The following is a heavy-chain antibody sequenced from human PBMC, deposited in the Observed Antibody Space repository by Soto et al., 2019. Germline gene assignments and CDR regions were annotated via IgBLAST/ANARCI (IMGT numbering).Heavy chain of an antibody. Sequence: PGGSLRLSCAASGFTFSDYYMSWIRQAPGKGLEWVSYISSSSSYTNYADSVKGRFTISRDNAKNSLYLQMNSLRAEDTAVYYCAGSTKYYFDYWGQGTLVTVSS. D-gene: IGHD2-2*01. CDR1: GFTFSDYY. CDR2: ISSSSSYT. V-gene: IGHV3-11*06. CDR3: AGSTKYYFDY. J-gene: IGHJ4*02.